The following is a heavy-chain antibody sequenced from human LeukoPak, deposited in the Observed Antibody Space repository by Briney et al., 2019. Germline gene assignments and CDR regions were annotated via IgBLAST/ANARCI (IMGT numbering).Heavy chain of an antibody. J-gene: IGHJ4*02. CDR2: IRYDGSNK. CDR3: AKDLRVPAAGTKVDY. V-gene: IGHV3-30*02. Sequence: GESLRLSCAASGFTFSSYGTHWVRQAPGKGLEWVAFIRYDGSNKYYADSVKGRFTISRDNSKNTLYLQMNSLRAEDTAVYYCAKDLRVPAAGTKVDYWGQGTLVTVSS. D-gene: IGHD6-13*01. CDR1: GFTFSSYG.